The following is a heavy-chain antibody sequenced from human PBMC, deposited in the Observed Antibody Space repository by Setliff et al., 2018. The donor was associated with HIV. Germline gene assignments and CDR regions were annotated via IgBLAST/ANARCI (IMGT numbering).Heavy chain of an antibody. J-gene: IGHJ4*02. V-gene: IGHV3-23*01. CDR2: ISDSGDNT. Sequence: GGSLRLSCAASGFPFSTYAMNWVRQAPGKGLEWVSAISDSGDNTYYADSVKVRFTISRDNSRDTLYLQMNSLRVEDTAVYFCARDAPGYSHVLDFWGQGTLVTVSS. D-gene: IGHD5-18*01. CDR3: ARDAPGYSHVLDF. CDR1: GFPFSTYA.